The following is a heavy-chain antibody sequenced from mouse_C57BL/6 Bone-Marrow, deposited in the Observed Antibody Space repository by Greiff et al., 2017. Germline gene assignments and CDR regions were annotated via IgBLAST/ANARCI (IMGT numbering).Heavy chain of an antibody. Sequence: QVQLQQPGAELVKPGASVKLSCKASGYTFTSYWMQWVKQRPGQGLEWIGEIDPSDSYTNYNQKFKGKATLTVDTSSSTAYMQLSSLTSEDSAVYYCARTESSSWDYWGQGTTLTVSS. V-gene: IGHV1-50*01. CDR1: GYTFTSYW. D-gene: IGHD1-3*01. CDR2: IDPSDSYT. J-gene: IGHJ2*01. CDR3: ARTESSSWDY.